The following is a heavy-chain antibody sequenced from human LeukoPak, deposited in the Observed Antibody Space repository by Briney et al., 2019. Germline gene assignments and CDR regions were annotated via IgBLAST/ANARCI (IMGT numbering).Heavy chain of an antibody. D-gene: IGHD6-19*01. CDR2: ISSSSSTI. V-gene: IGHV3-48*04. CDR1: GFTFSSYS. Sequence: GGSLRLSCAASGFTFSSYSMNWVRQAPGKGLEWVSYISSSSSTIYYADSVKGRFTISRDNAKNSLYLQMNSLRAEDTAVYYCARPEQWLVQGDAFDIWGQGTMVTVSS. CDR3: ARPEQWLVQGDAFDI. J-gene: IGHJ3*02.